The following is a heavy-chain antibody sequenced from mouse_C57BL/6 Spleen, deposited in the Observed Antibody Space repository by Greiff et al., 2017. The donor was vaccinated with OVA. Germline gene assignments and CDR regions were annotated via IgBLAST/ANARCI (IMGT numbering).Heavy chain of an antibody. J-gene: IGHJ2*01. Sequence: VQLQQSGPELVKPGASVKISCKASGYTFTDYYMNWVKQSHGKSLEWIGDINPNNGGTSYNQKFKGKATLTVDKSSSTAYMELRSLTSEDSAVYYCARESDGVDYWGQGTTLTVSS. V-gene: IGHV1-26*01. CDR3: ARESDGVDY. CDR2: INPNNGGT. CDR1: GYTFTDYY.